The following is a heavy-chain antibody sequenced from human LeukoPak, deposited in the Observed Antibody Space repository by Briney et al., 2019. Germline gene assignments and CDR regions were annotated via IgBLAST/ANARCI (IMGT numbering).Heavy chain of an antibody. D-gene: IGHD4-17*01. CDR2: ISGSGAST. CDR3: ARDTAAFPYCFDY. J-gene: IGHJ4*02. CDR1: VFTLWSHS. Sequence: GGSLRLSCAASVFTLWSHSMSWVRQAQGKGLEWVSAISGSGASTYYADSVEGRFTISRDNSKNTLYLQMSSLRAEDTAVYYCARDTAAFPYCFDYWGQGTLVSVSS. V-gene: IGHV3-23*01.